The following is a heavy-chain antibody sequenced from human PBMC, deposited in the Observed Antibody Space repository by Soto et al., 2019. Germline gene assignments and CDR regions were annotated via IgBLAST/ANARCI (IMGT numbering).Heavy chain of an antibody. CDR2: ISSSSSTI. Sequence: PGGSLRLSCAASGFTFSSYSMNWVRQAPGKGLEWVSYISSSSSTIYYADSVKGRFTISRDNAKNSLYLQMNSLRAEDTAVYYCARDLGVVTAMGYYYYGMDVWGQGTTVTVSS. CDR1: GFTFSSYS. CDR3: ARDLGVVTAMGYYYYGMDV. J-gene: IGHJ6*02. V-gene: IGHV3-48*01. D-gene: IGHD2-21*02.